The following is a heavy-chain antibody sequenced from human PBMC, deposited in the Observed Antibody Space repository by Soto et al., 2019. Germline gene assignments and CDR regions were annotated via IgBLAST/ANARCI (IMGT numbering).Heavy chain of an antibody. Sequence: PSETLSLTCAVYGGSFSGYYWSWIRQPPGKGLEWIGEINHSGSTNYNPSLKSRVTISVDTSKNQFSLKLSSVTAADTAVYYCAKAGNYDIVVVVAATRKLDYWGQGTLVTVSS. J-gene: IGHJ4*02. CDR3: AKAGNYDIVVVVAATRKLDY. V-gene: IGHV4-34*01. CDR1: GGSFSGYY. CDR2: INHSGST. D-gene: IGHD2-15*01.